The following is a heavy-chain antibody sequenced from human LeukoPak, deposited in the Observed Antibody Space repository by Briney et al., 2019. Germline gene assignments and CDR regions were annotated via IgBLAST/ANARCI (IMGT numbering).Heavy chain of an antibody. V-gene: IGHV4-59*01. CDR1: GGSIKSYY. Sequence: SETLSLTCTVSGGSIKSYYWSWIRQPPGKGLEWIGYFYYSGSTNYNPSLKSRVTISLDTSNNQFSLKLSSVTAADTAVYYCARPSRSISTAGAFDIWGQGTMVTVSS. CDR2: FYYSGST. J-gene: IGHJ3*02. D-gene: IGHD3-10*01. CDR3: ARPSRSISTAGAFDI.